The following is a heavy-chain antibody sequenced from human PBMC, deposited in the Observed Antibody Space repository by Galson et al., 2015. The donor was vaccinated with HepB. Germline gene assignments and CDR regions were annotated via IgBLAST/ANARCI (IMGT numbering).Heavy chain of an antibody. Sequence: QSGAEVKKPGASVKVSCKASGYTFNNHFIIWVRQAPGQGPEWMGWVSPYNGDTKYVQRFQDRVTMTTDTSTTTAYMELRSLRSDDTAVYYCARGAMTNRYFDSWGQGTLVAVPS. V-gene: IGHV1-18*01. CDR2: VSPYNGDT. D-gene: IGHD2-8*01. J-gene: IGHJ4*02. CDR3: ARGAMTNRYFDS. CDR1: GYTFNNHF.